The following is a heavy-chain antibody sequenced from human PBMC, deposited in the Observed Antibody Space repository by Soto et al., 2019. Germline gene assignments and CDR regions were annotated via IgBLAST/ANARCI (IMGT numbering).Heavy chain of an antibody. CDR2: ISSSGSTI. CDR3: AREGDFWSGYHDAFDI. Sequence: GGSLRLSCAASGFTFSDYYMSWIRQAPGKGLEWVSYISSSGSTIYYADSVKGRFTISRDNAKNSLYLQMNSLRAEDTAVYYCAREGDFWSGYHDAFDIWGQGTMVTVSS. CDR1: GFTFSDYY. V-gene: IGHV3-11*01. D-gene: IGHD3-3*01. J-gene: IGHJ3*02.